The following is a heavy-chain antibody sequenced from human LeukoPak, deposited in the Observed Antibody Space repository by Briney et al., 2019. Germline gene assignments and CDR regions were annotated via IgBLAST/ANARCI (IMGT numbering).Heavy chain of an antibody. CDR1: GFTFSSYA. CDR3: ARDKPPDY. V-gene: IGHV3-30-3*01. Sequence: PGRSLRLSCAASGFTFSSYAMHWVRQAPGKGLEWVAVISYDGSNKYYADSVKGRFTISRDNSKNTPYLQMNSLRAEDTAVYYCARDKPPDYWGQGTLVTVSS. J-gene: IGHJ4*02. CDR2: ISYDGSNK.